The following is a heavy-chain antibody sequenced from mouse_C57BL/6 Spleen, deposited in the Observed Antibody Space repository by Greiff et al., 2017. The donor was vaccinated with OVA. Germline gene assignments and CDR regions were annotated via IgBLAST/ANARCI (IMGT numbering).Heavy chain of an antibody. CDR3: ASYYYGSSYGYAMDY. D-gene: IGHD1-1*01. CDR1: GYTFTSYW. J-gene: IGHJ4*01. Sequence: QVQLQQPGAELVKPGASVKLSCKASGYTFTSYWMHWVKQRPGQGLEWIGMIHPNSGSTNYNEKFKSKATLTVDKSSSTAYMQLSSLTSEDSAVYYCASYYYGSSYGYAMDYWGQGTSVTVSS. CDR2: IHPNSGST. V-gene: IGHV1-64*01.